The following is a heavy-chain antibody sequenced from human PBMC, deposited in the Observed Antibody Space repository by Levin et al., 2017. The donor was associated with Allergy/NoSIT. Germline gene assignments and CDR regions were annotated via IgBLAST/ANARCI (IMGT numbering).Heavy chain of an antibody. V-gene: IGHV4-34*01. CDR2: INHSGST. Sequence: SETLSLTCAVYGGSFSGYYWSWIRQPPGKGLEWIGEINHSGSTNYNPSLKSRVTISVDTSKNQFSLKLSSVTAADTAVYYCARRADRTLGYWGQGTLVTVSS. J-gene: IGHJ4*02. D-gene: IGHD1-14*01. CDR1: GGSFSGYY. CDR3: ARRADRTLGY.